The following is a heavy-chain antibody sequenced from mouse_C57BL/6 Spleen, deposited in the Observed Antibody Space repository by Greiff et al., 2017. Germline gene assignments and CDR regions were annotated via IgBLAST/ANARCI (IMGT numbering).Heavy chain of an antibody. CDR1: GFTFRSYA. Sequence: VMLVESGGGLVKPGGSLKLSCAASGFTFRSYAMSWVRQTPEKRLEWVATISDGGSYTYYPDNVKGRFTISRDNAKNNLYLQMSHLKSEDTAMYYCARDQNSYYAMDYWGQGTSVTVSS. V-gene: IGHV5-4*01. CDR2: ISDGGSYT. CDR3: ARDQNSYYAMDY. J-gene: IGHJ4*01.